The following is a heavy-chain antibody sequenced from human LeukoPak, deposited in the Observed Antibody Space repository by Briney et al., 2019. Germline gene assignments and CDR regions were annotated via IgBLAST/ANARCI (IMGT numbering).Heavy chain of an antibody. Sequence: SETLSHTCTISGGSIISYYWSWVRQPPEKGLEWIGYVYYSGGTNYNPSLKSRVTISVDTSKNQFSLKLSSVTAADTAVYYCARGSGWYFYWGQGSLVTVSS. CDR2: VYYSGGT. CDR1: GGSIISYY. CDR3: ARGSGWYFY. D-gene: IGHD6-19*01. J-gene: IGHJ4*02. V-gene: IGHV4-59*01.